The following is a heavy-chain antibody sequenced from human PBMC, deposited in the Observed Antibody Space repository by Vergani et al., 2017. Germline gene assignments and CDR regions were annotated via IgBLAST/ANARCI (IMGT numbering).Heavy chain of an antibody. J-gene: IGHJ6*03. Sequence: QVQLVQSGSELKKPGASVKVSCKASGYTFTSYAMNWVRQAPGQGLEWMGWINTNTGNPTYAQGFQGRFVFSLAPSVSTAYLQVSSLNAEDTAVYYCARDLASCYPQYYYYYYMDVWGKGTTVTVSS. V-gene: IGHV7-4-1*02. CDR2: INTNTGNP. D-gene: IGHD2-2*01. CDR3: ARDLASCYPQYYYYYYMDV. CDR1: GYTFTSYA.